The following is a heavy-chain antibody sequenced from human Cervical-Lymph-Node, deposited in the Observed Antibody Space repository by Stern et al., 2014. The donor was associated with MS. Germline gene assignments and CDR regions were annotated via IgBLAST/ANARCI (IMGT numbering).Heavy chain of an antibody. V-gene: IGHV3-72*01. D-gene: IGHD3-10*01. CDR2: IRNKAPSYTT. CDR1: GFTFSDRY. Sequence: EVQLVESGGGLVQPGGSLRLSCAASGFTFSDRYMDWVRQAPGKGLEWVGRIRNKAPSYTTYDAASVKGRFTITRDDSKNSLYLQMSSLKTEDTAVYYCARTGSYLPADYWGQGTLVTVSS. CDR3: ARTGSYLPADY. J-gene: IGHJ4*02.